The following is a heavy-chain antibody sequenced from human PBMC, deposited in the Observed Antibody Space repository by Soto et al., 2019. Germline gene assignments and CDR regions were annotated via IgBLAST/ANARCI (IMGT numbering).Heavy chain of an antibody. CDR3: ARDLWGYCGTDCYPLDV. CDR1: GGFIRGYY. D-gene: IGHD2-21*02. J-gene: IGHJ6*02. Sequence: SETLSLTCTVSGGFIRGYYWSWFRQPPGKGLEWIGYMYNTGSTVYNPSSKSRVTISVDTSKNQFSLKLNSVTAADTAVYYCARDLWGYCGTDCYPLDVWGQGTTVTVSS. CDR2: MYNTGST. V-gene: IGHV4-59*01.